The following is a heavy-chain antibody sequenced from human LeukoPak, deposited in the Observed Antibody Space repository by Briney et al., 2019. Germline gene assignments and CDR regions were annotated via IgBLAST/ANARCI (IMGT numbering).Heavy chain of an antibody. CDR1: GFTFSSYA. V-gene: IGHV3-30*04. J-gene: IGHJ6*02. D-gene: IGHD1-14*01. CDR2: ISYDGSNK. Sequence: GGSLRLSCAASGFTFSSYAMHWVRQAPGKGLEWVAVISYDGSNKYYADSVKGRFTISRDNSKNTLNLQMNSLTAEDTAVYYCARDGDRSGYYGMDVWGQGTTVTVSS. CDR3: ARDGDRSGYYGMDV.